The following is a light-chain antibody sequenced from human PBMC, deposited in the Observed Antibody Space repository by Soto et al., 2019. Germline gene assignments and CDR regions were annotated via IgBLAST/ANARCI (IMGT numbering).Light chain of an antibody. V-gene: IGKV1-9*01. J-gene: IGKJ1*01. CDR1: QDISSY. Sequence: IQVTQSQSSLSASVGDRFTITFLSIQDISSYLAWYQQKPGKAPTLLIYAASTLQSGVPSRFSGSGFGTDFTLTISSLQSEDFAVYYCQQYVKWPWTFGQGTMV. CDR2: AAS. CDR3: QQYVKWPWT.